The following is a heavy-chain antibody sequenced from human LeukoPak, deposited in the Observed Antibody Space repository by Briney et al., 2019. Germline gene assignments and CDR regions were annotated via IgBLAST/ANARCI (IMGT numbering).Heavy chain of an antibody. J-gene: IGHJ4*02. CDR1: GFTFSSYG. D-gene: IGHD3-22*01. V-gene: IGHV3-30*18. CDR3: AKDGAYDSSGYYYSFDY. CDR2: KSYDGSNK. Sequence: PGRSLRLSCAASGFTFSSYGMHWVRQAPGKGLECVAVKSYDGSNKYYADSVKGRFTISRDNSKNTLYLQMNSLRAEDTAVYYCAKDGAYDSSGYYYSFDYWGQGTLVTVSS.